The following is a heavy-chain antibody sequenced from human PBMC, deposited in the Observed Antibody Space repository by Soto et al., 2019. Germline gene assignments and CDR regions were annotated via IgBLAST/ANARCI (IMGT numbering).Heavy chain of an antibody. V-gene: IGHV4-30-4*01. CDR1: GGSISSGDYY. J-gene: IGHJ4*02. Sequence: QVQLQESGPGLVKPSQTLSLTCTVSGGSISSGDYYWSWIRQPPGKGLEWSGYIYYSGSTYYNPSLKCRVTISVATSKNQYSLKLSSVNAADAAVYYCARVPIFCSGGSCSHYFDYWGQGTLVTVSS. CDR3: ARVPIFCSGGSCSHYFDY. CDR2: IYYSGST. D-gene: IGHD2-15*01.